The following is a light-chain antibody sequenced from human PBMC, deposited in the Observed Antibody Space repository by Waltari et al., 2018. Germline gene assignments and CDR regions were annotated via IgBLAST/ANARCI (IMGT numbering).Light chain of an antibody. Sequence: SSELTQDPAVSVALGQTVRITCQGDSLRSYYASWYQQKPGQAPLLVIYGKNNRPSGIPDRFAGSSSGNTASLTITGAQAEDEAAYYCNSRDSSGNHHVVFGGGTKLTV. CDR1: SLRSYY. CDR3: NSRDSSGNHHVV. V-gene: IGLV3-19*01. J-gene: IGLJ2*01. CDR2: GKN.